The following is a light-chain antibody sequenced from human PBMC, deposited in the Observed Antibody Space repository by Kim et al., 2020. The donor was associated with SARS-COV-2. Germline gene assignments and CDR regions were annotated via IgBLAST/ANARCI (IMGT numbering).Light chain of an antibody. V-gene: IGKV1-5*01. CDR1: QSISNW. CDR3: QQYDSYPWT. J-gene: IGKJ2*02. Sequence: DIQMTQSPSTLSASVGDRVTITCRASQSISNWLAWYQLKPGKAPNLLIYDASNLESGVPSRFSGSGSGTEFTLTISSLQPDDFATYYCQQYDSYPWTFGQGTKLEI. CDR2: DAS.